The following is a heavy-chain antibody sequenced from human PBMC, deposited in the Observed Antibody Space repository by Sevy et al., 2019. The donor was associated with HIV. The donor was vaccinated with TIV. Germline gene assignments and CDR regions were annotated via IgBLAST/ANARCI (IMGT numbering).Heavy chain of an antibody. Sequence: GGSLRLSCAASGFSLNNSWMSWGRQAPGKGLEWVANIKQDGSVTYYVDSVKGRFTISRDNARNFLYLQMNSLRAEYTARYYCVRAVAADGSFWGQGTLVTVSS. CDR1: GFSLNNSW. J-gene: IGHJ4*02. CDR2: IKQDGSVT. V-gene: IGHV3-7*01. CDR3: VRAVAADGSF. D-gene: IGHD6-13*01.